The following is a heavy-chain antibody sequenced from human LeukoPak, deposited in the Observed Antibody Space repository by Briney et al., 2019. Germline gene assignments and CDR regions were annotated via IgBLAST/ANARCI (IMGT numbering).Heavy chain of an antibody. CDR3: ARVTYYDFWSGYYPPTPDFDY. Sequence: SETLSLTCTVSGYSITSAYYWGWIRQPPGKGLEWIGSFFLKGSTYYNPSLKSRVTISVDTSKNQFSLTLSSVTAADTAVYYCARVTYYDFWSGYYPPTPDFDYWGQGTLVTVSS. J-gene: IGHJ4*02. V-gene: IGHV4-38-2*02. D-gene: IGHD3-3*01. CDR1: GYSITSAYY. CDR2: FFLKGST.